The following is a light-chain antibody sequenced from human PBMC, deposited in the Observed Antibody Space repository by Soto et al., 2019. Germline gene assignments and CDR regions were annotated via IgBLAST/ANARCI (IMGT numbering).Light chain of an antibody. CDR3: QQRSNWPRT. CDR2: DAS. Sequence: ELVLTQSPATLSLSPGERATLSCRASKSVSSYLAWYQQKPGQAPRLLIYDASNRATGIPTRFSGSGSGTDFTLTISSLEPEDFAFYYCQQRSNWPRTFGQGTKVDIK. V-gene: IGKV3-11*01. CDR1: KSVSSY. J-gene: IGKJ1*01.